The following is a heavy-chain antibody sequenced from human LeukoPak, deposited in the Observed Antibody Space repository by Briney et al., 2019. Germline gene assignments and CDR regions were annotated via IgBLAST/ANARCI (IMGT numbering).Heavy chain of an antibody. CDR3: ARGIVRFDY. CDR2: ISSSGSTI. V-gene: IGHV3-48*03. CDR1: GFTFSSYE. Sequence: GGSLRLSCAASGFTFSSYEMNWVRQAPGKGLEWVSYISSSGSTIYYADSVKGRFTISRDNAKNSLYLQMNSLRAEDTAVYHCARGIVRFDYWGQGTLVTASS. J-gene: IGHJ4*02. D-gene: IGHD2/OR15-2a*01.